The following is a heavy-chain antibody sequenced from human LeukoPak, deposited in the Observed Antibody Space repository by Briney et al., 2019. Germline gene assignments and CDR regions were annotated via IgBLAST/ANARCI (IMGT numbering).Heavy chain of an antibody. CDR1: GGSFSGYY. CDR2: INHSGST. CDR3: ARGDLWFREFPKPPYNWFDP. J-gene: IGHJ5*02. D-gene: IGHD3-10*01. V-gene: IGHV4-34*01. Sequence: SETLSLTCAVYGGSFSGYYWSWIRQPPGKGLEWIGEINHSGSTNYNPSLKSRVTISVDTSKNQFSLKLSSVTAADTAVYYCARGDLWFREFPKPPYNWFDPWGQGTLVTVSS.